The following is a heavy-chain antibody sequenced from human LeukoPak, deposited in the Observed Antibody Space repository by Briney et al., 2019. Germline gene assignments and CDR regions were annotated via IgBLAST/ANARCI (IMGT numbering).Heavy chain of an antibody. V-gene: IGHV1-2*06. Sequence: ASVKVSCKASGYTFTGYYMHWVRQAPGQGLEWMGRINPNSGGTNYPQKFQGRVTMTRDTSISTAYMELSRLRSDDTAVYYCARGVVGESYYFDYWGQGTLVTVSS. J-gene: IGHJ4*02. CDR3: ARGVVGESYYFDY. D-gene: IGHD1-26*01. CDR2: INPNSGGT. CDR1: GYTFTGYY.